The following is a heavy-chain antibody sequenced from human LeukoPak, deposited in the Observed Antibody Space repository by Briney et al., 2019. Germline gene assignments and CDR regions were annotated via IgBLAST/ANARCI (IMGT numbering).Heavy chain of an antibody. J-gene: IGHJ5*02. V-gene: IGHV4-59*01. CDR1: GGSISSYY. CDR3: TRDHRPLADEGLNWFDP. Sequence: SETLSLTCTVSGGSISSYYWSWIRQPPGKGLEWIGYIYYSGSTNYNPSLKSRVTISVDTSKNQFSLKLSSVTAADTAVYYCTRDHRPLADEGLNWFDPWGQGTLVTVSS. CDR2: IYYSGST. D-gene: IGHD3-3*02.